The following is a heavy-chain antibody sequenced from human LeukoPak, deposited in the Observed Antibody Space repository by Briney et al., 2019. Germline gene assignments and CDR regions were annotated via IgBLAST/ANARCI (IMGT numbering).Heavy chain of an antibody. Sequence: GGSLRLSCAASGFTFSSYGMHWVRQAPGKGLEWVAFIRYDGSNKYYADSVKGRFTISRDNSKNTLYLQMNSLRAEDTAVHYCAKDLIGSGTSDYYYGMDVWGQGTTVTVSS. CDR3: AKDLIGSGTSDYYYGMDV. CDR2: IRYDGSNK. CDR1: GFTFSSYG. V-gene: IGHV3-30*02. D-gene: IGHD6-13*01. J-gene: IGHJ6*02.